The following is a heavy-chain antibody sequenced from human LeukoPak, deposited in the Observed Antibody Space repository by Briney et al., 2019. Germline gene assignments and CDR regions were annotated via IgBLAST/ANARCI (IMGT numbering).Heavy chain of an antibody. CDR2: ISAYNGNT. J-gene: IGHJ6*03. CDR1: GYTFATYG. Sequence: ASVKVSCKASGYTFATYGFTWVRQAPGQGLEWMGWISAYNGNTNYAQKLQGRVTMTTDTSTSTAYMEVRSLRSDDTAVYYCARSDSSGRYGGYYYYYMDVWGKGTTVTVYS. V-gene: IGHV1-18*01. D-gene: IGHD6-19*01. CDR3: ARSDSSGRYGGYYYYYMDV.